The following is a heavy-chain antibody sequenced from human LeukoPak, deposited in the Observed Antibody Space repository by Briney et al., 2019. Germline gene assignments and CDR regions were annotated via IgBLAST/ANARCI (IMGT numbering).Heavy chain of an antibody. J-gene: IGHJ6*02. V-gene: IGHV3-30-3*01. CDR1: GFTFSSYA. D-gene: IGHD1-26*01. Sequence: PGGSLRLSCAASGFTFSSYAMHWVRQAPGKGLEWVAVISYDGSNKYYADSVKGRFTISRDNSKNTLYLQMNSLRAEDTAVYYCARGGSGSYRYYYYYGMDVWGQGTTVTVSS. CDR2: ISYDGSNK. CDR3: ARGGSGSYRYYYYYGMDV.